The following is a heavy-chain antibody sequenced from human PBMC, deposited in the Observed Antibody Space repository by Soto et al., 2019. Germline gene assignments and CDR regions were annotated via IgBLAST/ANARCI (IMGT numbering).Heavy chain of an antibody. J-gene: IGHJ5*02. V-gene: IGHV1-69*01. Sequence: QVHLVQSGAEVKKSGSSVKVSCKTSGGIFNSYGLSWVRQAPGQGPEWMGQIIPTFGSPKYAQKFQGRVTLTADVSTNTAYMELSSLTSEDTAIYYCAREKFSNYFDPWGQGTQVTVAS. CDR3: AREKFSNYFDP. CDR1: GGIFNSYG. CDR2: IIPTFGSP.